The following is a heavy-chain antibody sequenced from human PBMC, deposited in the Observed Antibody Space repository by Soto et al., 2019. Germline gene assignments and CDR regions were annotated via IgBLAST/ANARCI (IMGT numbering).Heavy chain of an antibody. CDR2: IFYNATT. J-gene: IGHJ4*02. CDR3: GRDVEATVHLDS. V-gene: IGHV4-59*11. CDR1: GGSFSGHY. Sequence: PWETLSLTCTVSGGSFSGHYWSWIRQPPGEGLEWIGYIFYNATTNINRPLKSRATISADTSKNQFSLKLSSVTAADTAVYFWGRDVEATVHLDSWGQGTLFTASS. D-gene: IGHD1-1*01.